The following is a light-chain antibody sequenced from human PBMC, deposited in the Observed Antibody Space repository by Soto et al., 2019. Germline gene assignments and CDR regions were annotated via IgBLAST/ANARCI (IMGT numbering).Light chain of an antibody. CDR2: EVS. CDR1: SSDVGGYDY. J-gene: IGLJ2*01. V-gene: IGLV2-14*01. CDR3: SSYTTTSTQV. Sequence: QSVLTQPASVSGSPGQSITLSCTGTSSDVGGYDYVSWYQHHPGKAPKLMIYEVSNRPSGISNRFSGSKSGNTASLTISGVQSEDEADYYCSSYTTTSTQVFGGGTKLTVL.